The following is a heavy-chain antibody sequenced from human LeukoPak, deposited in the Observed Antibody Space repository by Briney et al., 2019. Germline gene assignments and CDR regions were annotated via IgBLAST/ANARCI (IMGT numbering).Heavy chain of an antibody. J-gene: IGHJ6*03. D-gene: IGHD3-3*01. CDR2: IYTSGHS. CDR3: ARSGFWDGYSYYYMDV. CDR1: GFMFSNYA. V-gene: IGHV3-23*05. Sequence: GGSLRLSCAAAGFMFSNYAMSWVRQAPGKGLEWVSAIYTSGHSVYADSVKGRFIISKDNSNNTLYLQMNSLRAADTAIYYCARSGFWDGYSYYYMDVWGKGTTVTVSS.